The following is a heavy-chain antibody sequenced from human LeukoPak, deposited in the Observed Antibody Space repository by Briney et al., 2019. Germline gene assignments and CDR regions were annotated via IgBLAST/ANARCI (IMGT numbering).Heavy chain of an antibody. D-gene: IGHD1-26*01. Sequence: PGGSLRLSCAASGFTFDDYAMHWVRQAPGKGLEWVSGISWNSGSIGYADSVKGRFTISRDNAKNSLYLQMNSLRAEDTALYYCAKDMAYTGATIMDWGQGTLVTVSS. J-gene: IGHJ4*02. CDR3: AKDMAYTGATIMD. CDR2: ISWNSGSI. CDR1: GFTFDDYA. V-gene: IGHV3-9*01.